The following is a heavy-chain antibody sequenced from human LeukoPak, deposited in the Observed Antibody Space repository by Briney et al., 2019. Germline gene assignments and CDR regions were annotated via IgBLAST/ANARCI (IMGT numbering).Heavy chain of an antibody. CDR1: GGSISSSNW. J-gene: IGHJ4*02. Sequence: SETLSLTCAVSGGSISSSNWWSWVRQPPGKGLEWIGEIYHSGSTNYNPSLKSRVTISVDTSKNQFSLKLSSVTAADTAVYYCARAREGALAVADHSFDYWGQGTQVTVSS. D-gene: IGHD6-19*01. CDR2: IYHSGST. CDR3: ARAREGALAVADHSFDY. V-gene: IGHV4-4*02.